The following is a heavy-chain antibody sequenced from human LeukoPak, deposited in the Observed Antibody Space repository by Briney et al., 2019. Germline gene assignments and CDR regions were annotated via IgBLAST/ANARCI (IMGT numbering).Heavy chain of an antibody. Sequence: GVLRLSCAASGFPFSSYAMSWVRQAPGKGLKWVSAIRGSGDSTYYADSVKGRFTVSRDNSKSTLYLQMNSLRVEDAAAYYCAKSSGYRLYYSDYWGQGTLVTVSS. J-gene: IGHJ4*02. CDR3: AKSSGYRLYYSDY. D-gene: IGHD3-22*01. CDR2: IRGSGDST. CDR1: GFPFSSYA. V-gene: IGHV3-23*01.